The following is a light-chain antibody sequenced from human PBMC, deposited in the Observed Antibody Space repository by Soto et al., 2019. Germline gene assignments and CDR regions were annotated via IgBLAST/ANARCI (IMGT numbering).Light chain of an antibody. V-gene: IGKV3-20*01. CDR3: QQYGSSPPYT. CDR2: GAS. Sequence: ENVLTQSPGTLSLSPGERATLSCRASQSVSSSYLAWYQQKPGQAPRLLIYGASSRATGIPDGFSGSGSGTDFTLTISRLEPEEFAVYYCQQYGSSPPYTFGQGTKQEIK. CDR1: QSVSSSY. J-gene: IGKJ2*01.